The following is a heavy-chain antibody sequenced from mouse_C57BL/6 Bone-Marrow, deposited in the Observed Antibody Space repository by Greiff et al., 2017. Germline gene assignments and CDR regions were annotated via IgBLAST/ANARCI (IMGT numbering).Heavy chain of an antibody. Sequence: QVQLQQSDAELVKPGASVKISCKVSGYTFTDHTIHWMKQRPEQGLEWIGYIYPRDGSTKYNEKFKGKATLTADKSSSTAYMQLNSLTSEDSAVYFCARRHGNYEGYWYFDVWGTGTTVTVSS. CDR2: IYPRDGST. D-gene: IGHD2-1*01. J-gene: IGHJ1*03. V-gene: IGHV1-78*01. CDR1: GYTFTDHT. CDR3: ARRHGNYEGYWYFDV.